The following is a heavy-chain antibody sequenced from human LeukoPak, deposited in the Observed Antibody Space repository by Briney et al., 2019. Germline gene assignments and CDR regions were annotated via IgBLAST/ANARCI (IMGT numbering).Heavy chain of an antibody. Sequence: SETLSLTCTVSGGSISNGDYYWGWIRQPPGKGLEWIGSIYHSGSTYYNPSLKSRVTISVDTSKNQFSLKLSSVTAADTAVYYCAREPPVVAAAGLGGDYWGQGTLVTVSS. D-gene: IGHD6-13*01. J-gene: IGHJ4*02. CDR3: AREPPVVAAAGLGGDY. V-gene: IGHV4-39*07. CDR2: IYHSGST. CDR1: GGSISNGDYY.